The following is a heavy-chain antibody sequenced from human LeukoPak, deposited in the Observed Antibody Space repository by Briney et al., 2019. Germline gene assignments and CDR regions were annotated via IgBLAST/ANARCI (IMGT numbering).Heavy chain of an antibody. CDR1: GFTFSDAR. V-gene: IGHV3-15*01. D-gene: IGHD4-17*01. J-gene: IGHJ1*01. CDR3: STGIWDYGDYLSFY. CDR2: IKTKTDGGTT. Sequence: GSLRLSCAASGFTFSDARMSWVRQAPGKGLEWVGRIKTKTDGGTTDHAAPVKGRFTISRDDSKNTLYLQMNSLKTEDTAVYYCSTGIWDYGDYLSFYWGQGTLVTVSS.